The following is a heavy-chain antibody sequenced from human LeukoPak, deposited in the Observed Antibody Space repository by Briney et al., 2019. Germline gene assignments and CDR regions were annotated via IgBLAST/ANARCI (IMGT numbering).Heavy chain of an antibody. CDR2: INPSGGST. J-gene: IGHJ4*02. V-gene: IGHV1-46*01. Sequence: ASVKVSCKASGYTFTSYYMHWVRQAPGQGLEWMGIINPSGGSTSYAQKFQGRVTMTRDTSTSTVYMELSSLRSEDTAVYYCARGRDIVLMVYAPADYWGQGTLVTASS. D-gene: IGHD2-8*01. CDR1: GYTFTSYY. CDR3: ARGRDIVLMVYAPADY.